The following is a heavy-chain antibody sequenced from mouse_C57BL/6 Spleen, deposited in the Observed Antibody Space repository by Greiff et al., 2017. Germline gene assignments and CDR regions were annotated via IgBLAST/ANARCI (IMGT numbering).Heavy chain of an antibody. J-gene: IGHJ4*01. V-gene: IGHV1-18*01. CDR1: GYTFTDYN. CDR2: INPNNGGT. D-gene: IGHD1-1*01. CDR3: VLTTVVDLAMDY. Sequence: VQLQQSGPELVKPGASVKIPCKASGYTFTDYNMDWVKQSHGKSLEWIGDINPNNGGTIYNQKFKGKATLTVDKSSSTAYMELRSLTSEDTAVYYCVLTTVVDLAMDYWGQGTSVTVSS.